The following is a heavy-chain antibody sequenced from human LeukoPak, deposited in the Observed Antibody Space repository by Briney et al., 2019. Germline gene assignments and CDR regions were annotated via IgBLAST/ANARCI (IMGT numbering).Heavy chain of an antibody. V-gene: IGHV3-9*03. CDR1: GFAFNDYA. CDR2: IPWSSARV. CDR3: AKGLGIASLIVDALDM. Sequence: GGSLTLSCAASGFAFNDYAMHWVRQVPGKGLEWVSGIPWSSARVPYADSVKGRFTISRDNAKKSLYLQMDSLKTEDMALYYCAKGLGIASLIVDALDMWGQGTMVTVSS. J-gene: IGHJ3*02. D-gene: IGHD6-19*01.